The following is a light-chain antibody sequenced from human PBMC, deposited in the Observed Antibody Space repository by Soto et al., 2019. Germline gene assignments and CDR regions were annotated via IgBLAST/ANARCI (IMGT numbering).Light chain of an antibody. J-gene: IGKJ3*01. V-gene: IGKV3-15*01. CDR3: HQYNNWPSS. CDR2: GAS. Sequence: EIVMTQSPATLSGSPGERATLSCRTSQSVSVNLAWYQQKPGQATRLLIYGASITATGIPARFSGSGSGTEFSLTISSLQSEDFAVYYCHQYNNWPSSFGPGTKVQIK. CDR1: QSVSVN.